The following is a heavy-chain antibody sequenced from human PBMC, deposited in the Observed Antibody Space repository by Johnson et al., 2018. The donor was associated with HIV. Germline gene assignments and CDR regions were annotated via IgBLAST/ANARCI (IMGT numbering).Heavy chain of an antibody. J-gene: IGHJ3*02. CDR1: GFTFSSYG. CDR2: ISYGGGKQ. CDR3: VRGGLGYQNFHDAFDM. Sequence: QVQLVESGGGVVQPGRSLRLSCAASGFTFSSYGMHWVRLAPGKGLQWVAVISYGGGKQYYGDSVEGRLTILRDNAKNSLFLQMNSLRAEDTALYYCVRGGLGYQNFHDAFDMWGQGTMVTVSS. V-gene: IGHV3-33*05. D-gene: IGHD2-2*01.